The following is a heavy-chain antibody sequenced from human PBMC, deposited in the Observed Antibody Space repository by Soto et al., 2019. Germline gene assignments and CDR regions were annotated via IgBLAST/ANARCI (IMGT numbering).Heavy chain of an antibody. J-gene: IGHJ3*01. V-gene: IGHV3-72*01. CDR1: GFSFSDHY. CDR2: TRDKTFRYTT. Sequence: EVQVVESGGGLVQPGGSLRLSCAASGFSFSDHYVDWVRQAPGKGLEWVGRTRDKTFRYTTEYAASVEGRFTISRDDSKNSLYLQMNSLKTADTALYYCGDTDPMSTPAFDFWGEGTIVTVSS. CDR3: GDTDPMSTPAFDF. D-gene: IGHD2-21*01.